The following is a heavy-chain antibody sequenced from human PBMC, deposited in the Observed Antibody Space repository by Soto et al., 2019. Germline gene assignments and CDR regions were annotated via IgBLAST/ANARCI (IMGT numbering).Heavy chain of an antibody. CDR2: ITGSGGST. CDR3: ARGREGPRLLWEPFDY. Sequence: GGSLRLSCAVSGFTFSSHAMSWVRQAPKKGLECDSSITGSGGSTYYADSVKGRFTISRHNSKNTLYLQMNSLRAEDTAVYYCARGREGPRLLWEPFDYWGQGTLVTVSS. V-gene: IGHV3-23*01. D-gene: IGHD2-21*01. CDR1: GFTFSSHA. J-gene: IGHJ4*02.